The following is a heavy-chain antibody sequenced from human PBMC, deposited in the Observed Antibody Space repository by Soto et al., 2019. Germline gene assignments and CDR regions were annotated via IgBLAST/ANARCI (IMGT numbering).Heavy chain of an antibody. D-gene: IGHD5-12*01. CDR2: IYYSGST. CDR3: AREAQRGYSGYFES. CDR1: GGSLSSGGYY. J-gene: IGHJ4*02. V-gene: IGHV4-31*03. Sequence: QVQLQESGPGLVKPSQTVSLSCTVSGGSLSSGGYYWSWIRQHPGKGLEWIGFIYYSGSTYYNTSLKSRVTISVDTSQNQFSLKLSSVTTALTAIYYCAREAQRGYSGYFESWGQGTLVTVSS.